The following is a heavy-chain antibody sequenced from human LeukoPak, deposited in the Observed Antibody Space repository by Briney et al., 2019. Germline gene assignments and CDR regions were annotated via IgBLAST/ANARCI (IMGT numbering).Heavy chain of an antibody. CDR1: GFTFSSYG. CDR3: ARHIDYSYLLSMDV. CDR2: ISGSGGST. V-gene: IGHV3-23*01. D-gene: IGHD4-11*01. Sequence: PGGSLRLSCAASGFTFSSYGMSWVRQAPGKGLEWVSAISGSGGSTYYADSVKGRFTISRDSSKNTLYLQMNSLRAEDTAVYYCARHIDYSYLLSMDVWGKGTTVTVSS. J-gene: IGHJ6*04.